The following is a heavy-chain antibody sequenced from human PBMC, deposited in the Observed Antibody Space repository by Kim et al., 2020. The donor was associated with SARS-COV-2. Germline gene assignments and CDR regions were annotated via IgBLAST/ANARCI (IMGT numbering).Heavy chain of an antibody. D-gene: IGHD3-22*01. Sequence: RFTISRDNSKNTLYLHMNSLRAEDTAVYYCAREIGKVTMIVDGNHDAFDIWGQGTMVTVSS. CDR3: AREIGKVTMIVDGNHDAFDI. J-gene: IGHJ3*02. V-gene: IGHV3-66*01.